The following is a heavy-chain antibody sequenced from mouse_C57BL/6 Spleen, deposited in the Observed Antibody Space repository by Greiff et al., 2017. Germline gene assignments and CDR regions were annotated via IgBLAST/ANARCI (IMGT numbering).Heavy chain of an antibody. D-gene: IGHD1-1*01. Sequence: QVKLQQPGAELVRPGSSVKLSCKASGYTFTSYWMNWVKQRPIQGLEWIGNIDPSDSETNYNQKIKDKATLTVDKSSSTAYMQLSSLTSEDSAVYYCARRYYYGSSPGYFDVWGTGTTVTVSS. CDR3: ARRYYYGSSPGYFDV. CDR2: IDPSDSET. V-gene: IGHV1-52*01. CDR1: GYTFTSYW. J-gene: IGHJ1*03.